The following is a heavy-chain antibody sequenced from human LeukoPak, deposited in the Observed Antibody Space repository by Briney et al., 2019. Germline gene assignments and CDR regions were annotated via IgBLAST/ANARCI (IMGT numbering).Heavy chain of an antibody. CDR2: INPNSGGT. CDR1: GYTFTGYY. D-gene: IGHD3-10*01. CDR3: AGSKEGKNWFDP. J-gene: IGHJ5*02. Sequence: ASVKVSCKASGYTFTGYYMHWVRQAPGQGLEWMGWINPNSGGTNYAQKFQGRVTMTRDTSISTAYMELSRLRSDDTAVYYCAGSKEGKNWFDPWGQGTLVTVSS. V-gene: IGHV1-2*02.